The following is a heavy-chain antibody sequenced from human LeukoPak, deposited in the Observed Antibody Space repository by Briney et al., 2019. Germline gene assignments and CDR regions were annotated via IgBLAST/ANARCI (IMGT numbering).Heavy chain of an antibody. CDR1: GFTFGDYA. CDR2: IRSKAYGGTR. J-gene: IGHJ4*02. Sequence: PGGSLRLSCTASGFTFGDYAMSWVRQAPGKGLEWVGFIRSKAYGGTREYAASVKGRFSISRDDSKSIAYLQMNSLKTEDTAVYYCTGGTTVTTEIDYWGQGTLVTVSS. V-gene: IGHV3-49*04. CDR3: TGGTTVTTEIDY. D-gene: IGHD4-17*01.